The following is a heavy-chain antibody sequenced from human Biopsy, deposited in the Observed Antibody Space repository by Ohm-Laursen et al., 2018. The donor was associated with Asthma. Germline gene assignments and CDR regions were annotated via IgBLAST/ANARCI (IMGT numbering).Heavy chain of an antibody. J-gene: IGHJ4*02. CDR3: ARKAGSCISRTCYSLDF. CDR2: INSVFGTT. D-gene: IGHD2-2*01. CDR1: GGTFNTYV. Sequence: SVKVSCKPLGGTFNTYVIGWVRQAPGQGLEWMGGINSVFGTTTYPQKFQGRVTIPADDSTSTVYMELSSLRSEDTAVYYCARKAGSCISRTCYSLDFWGQGTLVTVSS. V-gene: IGHV1-69*13.